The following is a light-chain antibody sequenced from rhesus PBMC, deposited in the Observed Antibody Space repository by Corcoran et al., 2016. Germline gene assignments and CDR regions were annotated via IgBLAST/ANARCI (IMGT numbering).Light chain of an antibody. V-gene: IGKV7-13*01. CDR1: ESVHVLGIDL. Sequence: DIVLTQSPASLAVSPGQRATITYIPSESVHVLGIDLIPWDPQKPRQPPKSLIFQASNRDTGVPPRFSGIGSGTDFTLTISPVEADDVADYYCLQTKSSPWTFGQGTKVEIK. CDR3: LQTKSSPWT. CDR2: QAS. J-gene: IGKJ1*01.